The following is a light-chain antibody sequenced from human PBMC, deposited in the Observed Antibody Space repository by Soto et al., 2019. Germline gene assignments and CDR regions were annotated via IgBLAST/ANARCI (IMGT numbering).Light chain of an antibody. J-gene: IGKJ4*01. CDR2: GAS. CDR3: QQYGSSPT. V-gene: IGKV3-20*01. Sequence: EILFTQSPGTLSLSPGERATLSCRASQTVSSSYLAWYQQKPGQAPRLLIYGASSRATGIPDRFSGSGSGTDATLTINRLEPEDFAVYYCQQYGSSPTFGGGTKVDI. CDR1: QTVSSSY.